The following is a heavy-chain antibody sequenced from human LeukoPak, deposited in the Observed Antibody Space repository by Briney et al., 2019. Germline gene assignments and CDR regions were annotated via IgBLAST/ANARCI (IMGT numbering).Heavy chain of an antibody. CDR3: ARDRAGYYGTPFDP. V-gene: IGHV4-59*01. J-gene: IGHJ5*02. CDR2: IYYSGST. D-gene: IGHD3-9*01. CDR1: GGSISSYY. Sequence: SETLSLTCTVSGGSISSYYWSWIRQPPGEGLEWIGYIYYSGSTNYNPSLKSRVTISVDTSKNQFSLKLSSVTAADTAVYYCARDRAGYYGTPFDPWGQGTLVTVSS.